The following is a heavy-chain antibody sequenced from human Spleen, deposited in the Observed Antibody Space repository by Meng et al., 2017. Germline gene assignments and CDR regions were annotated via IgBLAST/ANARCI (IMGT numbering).Heavy chain of an antibody. CDR1: GFTFSSYA. Sequence: GESLKISCAASGFTFSSYAMTWVRQAPGKGLEWVSGISGSGDSTHYADSVKGRFTISRDNSKNTLSLQMNSLRAEDTAAYYCAKRNYESSGYSNYWGQGTLVTVSS. CDR2: ISGSGDST. D-gene: IGHD3-22*01. V-gene: IGHV3-23*01. CDR3: AKRNYESSGYSNY. J-gene: IGHJ4*02.